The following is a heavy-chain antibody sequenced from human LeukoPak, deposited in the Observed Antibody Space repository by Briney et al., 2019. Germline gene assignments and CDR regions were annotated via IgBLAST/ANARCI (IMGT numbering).Heavy chain of an antibody. CDR2: IYPADSDT. D-gene: IGHD3-10*01. Sequence: GESLKISCKGSGYSFTTYWIGWVRQMPGKGLEWMGIIYPADSDTRYSPSFQGQVTISADKSISTAYLQWSSLETSDTAVYYCARVRSEFFDYWGQGTLVTVSS. CDR1: GYSFTTYW. J-gene: IGHJ4*02. V-gene: IGHV5-51*01. CDR3: ARVRSEFFDY.